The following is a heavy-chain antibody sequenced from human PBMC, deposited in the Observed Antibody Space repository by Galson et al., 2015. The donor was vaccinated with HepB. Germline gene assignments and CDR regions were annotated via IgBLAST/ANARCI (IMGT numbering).Heavy chain of an antibody. J-gene: IGHJ2*01. D-gene: IGHD3-10*01. V-gene: IGHV3-21*01. CDR2: ISSSSSYI. CDR3: ARGSPEGELWFGEEYWYFDL. Sequence: LRLSCAASGFTFSSYSMNWVRQAPGKGLEWVSSISSSSSYIYYADSVKGRFTISRDNAKNSLYLQMNSLRAEDTAVYYCARGSPEGELWFGEEYWYFDLWGRGTLVTVSS. CDR1: GFTFSSYS.